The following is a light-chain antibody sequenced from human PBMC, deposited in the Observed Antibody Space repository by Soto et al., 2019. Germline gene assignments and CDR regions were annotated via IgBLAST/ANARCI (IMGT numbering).Light chain of an antibody. J-gene: IGKJ5*01. Sequence: MIITQSRSTLSVSPGEIVTLCYRTSHSVNSHVAWYQQKPGQAPRLLLYGASTRATGIPVRFSGSGFGTDFTLTISSLHSEDFAVYYCQQYKNWPLFGQGTRLEIK. V-gene: IGKV3-15*01. CDR2: GAS. CDR1: HSVNSH. CDR3: QQYKNWPL.